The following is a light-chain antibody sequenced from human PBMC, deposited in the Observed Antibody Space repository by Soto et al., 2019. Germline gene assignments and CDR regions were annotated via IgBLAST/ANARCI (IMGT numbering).Light chain of an antibody. Sequence: EIVLTQYPGTLSLSPGERATLSCRASQTISSSYLAWYQQKPGQAPRLLISGASSRAAGIPDRFSGSGSGTDFTLTISRLEPEDFAVYFCQQHVESHHTYTFGQGTKLEIK. V-gene: IGKV3-20*01. CDR2: GAS. J-gene: IGKJ2*01. CDR1: QTISSSY. CDR3: QQHVESHHTYT.